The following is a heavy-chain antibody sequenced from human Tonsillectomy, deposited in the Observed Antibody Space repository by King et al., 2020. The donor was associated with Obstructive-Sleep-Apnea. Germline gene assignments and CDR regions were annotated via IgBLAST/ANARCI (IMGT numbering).Heavy chain of an antibody. D-gene: IGHD3-10*01. CDR1: GFTFSSYA. J-gene: IGHJ6*02. Sequence: QLVQSGGGVVQPGRSLRLSCAASGFTFSSYAMHWVRQAPGKGLEWVAVISDDGSNKYYADSVKGRFTISRDNSKNTLYLQMNSLRAEDTAVYYCARGRRGIQVRGVIITSHGMDVWGQGTTVTVSS. V-gene: IGHV3-30*04. CDR3: ARGRRGIQVRGVIITSHGMDV. CDR2: ISDDGSNK.